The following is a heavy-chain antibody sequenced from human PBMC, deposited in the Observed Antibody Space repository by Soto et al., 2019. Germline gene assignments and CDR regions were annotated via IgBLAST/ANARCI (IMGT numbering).Heavy chain of an antibody. V-gene: IGHV3-11*01. J-gene: IGHJ6*02. CDR3: ARAWKIEKFGVISMSKGLDV. CDR2: SSNRDRST. Sequence: QVQLVESGGGLVKPGGSLRLSCAASGFIFSDYYMTWIRQAPGKGLEWLSCSSNRDRSTYYADSVKDRFVGSKDNAKTVVYLQMNSLRAEDTAVYFCARAWKIEKFGVISMSKGLDVWGQGTTVTVSS. D-gene: IGHD3-3*01. CDR1: GFIFSDYY.